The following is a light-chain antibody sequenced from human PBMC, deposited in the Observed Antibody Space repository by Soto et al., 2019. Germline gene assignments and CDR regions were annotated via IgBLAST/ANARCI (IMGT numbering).Light chain of an antibody. CDR2: SNV. CDR3: AAWDDSLNGVV. Sequence: QSALTQAPSASGTPGQRVTISCSGSSSNIGSKTVNWYQQLPGTAPKLLIYSNVRRPSGVPDRFSGSKSGTSASLAISGLQSEDEADYFCAAWDDSLNGVVFGGGTKLTVL. V-gene: IGLV1-44*01. CDR1: SSNIGSKT. J-gene: IGLJ2*01.